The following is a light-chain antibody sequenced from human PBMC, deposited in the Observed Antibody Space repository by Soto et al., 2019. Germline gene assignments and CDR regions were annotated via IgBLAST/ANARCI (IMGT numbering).Light chain of an antibody. V-gene: IGLV2-23*02. CDR2: EVS. J-gene: IGLJ1*01. CDR3: CSYAGSSTFV. Sequence: QSALTQTASVSGSPGQSITISCPGTSREVGSYNLVSWYQQHPGKAPKLMIYEVSKRPSGVSNRFSGSKSGNTASLTISGLQAEDEADYYCCSYAGSSTFVFGTGTKVTVL. CDR1: SREVGSYNL.